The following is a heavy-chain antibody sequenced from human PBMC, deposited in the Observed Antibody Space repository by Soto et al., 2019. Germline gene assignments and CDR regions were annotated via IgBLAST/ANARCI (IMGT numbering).Heavy chain of an antibody. Sequence: QVQLQESGPGLVKPSETLSLTCSVSGSSISPFYWSWIRQSPGKGLEWIGYIYYTGSTKYNPSLKSRVTISVETTKKQFALRLRSVTAADTAIYYCVRVAGYYGDYPNFDYWGQGTLVTVSS. V-gene: IGHV4-59*01. CDR1: GSSISPFY. D-gene: IGHD4-17*01. CDR3: VRVAGYYGDYPNFDY. CDR2: IYYTGST. J-gene: IGHJ4*02.